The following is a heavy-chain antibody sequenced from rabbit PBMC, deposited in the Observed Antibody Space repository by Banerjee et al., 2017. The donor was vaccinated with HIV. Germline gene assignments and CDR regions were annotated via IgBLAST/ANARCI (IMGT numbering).Heavy chain of an antibody. CDR3: ARTHYSGASYFWL. D-gene: IGHD8-1*01. V-gene: IGHV1S40*01. Sequence: QSLEESGGDLVKPGASLTLTCTASGFSFSSGYDMCWVRQAPGKGLEWIGYIYAGSGNTWYANWVNGRFTISKSSSTTVTLQMTSLTAADTATYFCARTHYSGASYFWLWGPGTLVTVS. CDR1: GFSFSSGYD. J-gene: IGHJ6*01. CDR2: IYAGSGNT.